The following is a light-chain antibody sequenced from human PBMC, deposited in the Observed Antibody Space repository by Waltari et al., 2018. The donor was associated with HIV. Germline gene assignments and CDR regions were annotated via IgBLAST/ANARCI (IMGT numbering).Light chain of an antibody. V-gene: IGLV1-47*01. J-gene: IGLJ2*01. CDR3: AAWDDSLGGHVI. CDR2: KND. CDR1: SSNIGTNF. Sequence: SVLTQPPSASGTPGQRVTISCSGSSSNIGTNFVYWYQQLPGMAPKFLIHKNDQPPSGVPDRFSGSKSGTSASLAISGLRSEDEGDYYCAAWDDSLGGHVIFGGGTKLTVL.